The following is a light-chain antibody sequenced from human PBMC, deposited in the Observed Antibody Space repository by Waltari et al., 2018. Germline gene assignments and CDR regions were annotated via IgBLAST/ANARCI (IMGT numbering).Light chain of an antibody. CDR2: APS. J-gene: IGKJ2*01. Sequence: DVQMTQSPSSLSASVGDRVTITCRASQSISSDLNWYQQKPGKAPTLLIYAPSSLQSGVPSRFSGSGSGTYFTLTISSLQPEDFAIFYCQQSFSTPYTFGQGTNLDIK. CDR3: QQSFSTPYT. CDR1: QSISSD. V-gene: IGKV1-39*01.